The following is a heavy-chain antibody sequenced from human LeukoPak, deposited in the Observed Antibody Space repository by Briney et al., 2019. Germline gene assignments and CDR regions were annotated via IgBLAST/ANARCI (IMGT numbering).Heavy chain of an antibody. CDR1: GFTFSSYS. Sequence: GGSLRLSCAASGFTFSSYSMNWVRQAPGKGLEWVSSISSSSSYIYYADSVKGRFTISRDNAKNSLYLQMNSLRAEDTAVYYCARDRLQWFGELLPNCFDYWGQGTLVTVSS. CDR3: ARDRLQWFGELLPNCFDY. CDR2: ISSSSSYI. D-gene: IGHD3-10*01. J-gene: IGHJ4*02. V-gene: IGHV3-21*01.